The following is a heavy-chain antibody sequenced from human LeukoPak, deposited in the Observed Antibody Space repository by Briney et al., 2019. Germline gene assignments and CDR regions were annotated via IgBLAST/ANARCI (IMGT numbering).Heavy chain of an antibody. CDR2: ISYDGSNK. D-gene: IGHD2-2*01. CDR3: ARDSGVPAAIYFQH. V-gene: IGHV3-30-3*01. J-gene: IGHJ1*01. CDR1: GFTFSSYA. Sequence: PGRSLRLSCAASGFTFSSYAMHWVRQAPGKGLEWVAVISYDGSNKYYADSVKGRFTISRDNSKNTLYLQMNSLRAEDTAVYYCARDSGVPAAIYFQHWGQGTLVTVSS.